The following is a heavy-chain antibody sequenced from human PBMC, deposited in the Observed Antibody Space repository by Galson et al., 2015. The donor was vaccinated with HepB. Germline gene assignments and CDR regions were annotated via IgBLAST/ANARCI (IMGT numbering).Heavy chain of an antibody. CDR2: IIPIFPSP. D-gene: IGHD2-15*01. CDR3: ARGALVVAATTFEY. V-gene: IGHV1-69*13. J-gene: IGHJ4*02. CDR1: GGTFNNNA. Sequence: SVKVSCKASGGTFNNNAISWVRQAPGQGLEWMGGIIPIFPSPIYAQKFQGRLSITADASSSTTYMELSELTSDDTAVYYCARGALVVAATTFEYWGQGTLVTVSS.